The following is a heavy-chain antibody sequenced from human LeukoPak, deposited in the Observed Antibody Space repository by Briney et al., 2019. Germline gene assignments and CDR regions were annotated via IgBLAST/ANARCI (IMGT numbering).Heavy chain of an antibody. CDR1: GYTFTSYW. CDR2: IYPGDSDT. V-gene: IGHV5-51*01. Sequence: KVSCKASGYTFTSYWIGWVRQMPGKGLEWMGIIYPGDSDTRYSPSFQGQVTISADKSISTAYLQWSSLKASDTAMYYCARRLDYGDTNWFDPWGQGTLVTVSS. CDR3: ARRLDYGDTNWFDP. J-gene: IGHJ5*02. D-gene: IGHD4-17*01.